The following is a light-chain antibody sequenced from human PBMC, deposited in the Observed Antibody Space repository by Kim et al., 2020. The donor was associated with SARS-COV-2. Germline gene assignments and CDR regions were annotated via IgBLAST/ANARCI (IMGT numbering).Light chain of an antibody. J-gene: IGKJ2*01. CDR3: QEHNNWPYT. CDR2: GAS. CDR1: QSVSSK. Sequence: EIVLTQSPATLSVSPGERVTLSCRASQSVSSKLIWYQQKRGQAPRLLIFGASTRATGIPARFSGSGSGTEFTLTISSLQSEDFAVYYCQEHNNWPYTFGQGTKVDIK. V-gene: IGKV3-15*01.